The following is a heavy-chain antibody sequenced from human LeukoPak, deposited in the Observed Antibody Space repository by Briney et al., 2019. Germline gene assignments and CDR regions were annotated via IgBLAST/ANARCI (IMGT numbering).Heavy chain of an antibody. CDR2: ISGYNGNT. J-gene: IGHJ4*02. Sequence: ASVKVSCKASGYTFSSYGISWVRQAPGQGLEWMGWISGYNGNTHYAQKDQGRVTMTTDTSTTTAYMELRSLRSDDTAVYYCARVQGNDILTGYYYDYWGQGTLVTVSS. CDR3: ARVQGNDILTGYYYDY. V-gene: IGHV1-18*01. D-gene: IGHD3-9*01. CDR1: GYTFSSYG.